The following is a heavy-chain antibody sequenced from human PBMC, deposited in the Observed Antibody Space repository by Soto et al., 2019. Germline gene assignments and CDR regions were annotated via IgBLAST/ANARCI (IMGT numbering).Heavy chain of an antibody. CDR2: IKHRDDAMTT. J-gene: IGHJ4*02. Sequence: PGGSLRLSCAASGFSFATAWMNWVRQAPGQGLEWVGRIKHRDDAMTTDYAAPVKGRFTISRDDSQNTLYLQMNSLKTEDTAVYYCTTGYSSTSHDHSWGQGTLATVS. CDR1: GFSFATAW. D-gene: IGHD5-18*01. CDR3: TTGYSSTSHDHS. V-gene: IGHV3-15*01.